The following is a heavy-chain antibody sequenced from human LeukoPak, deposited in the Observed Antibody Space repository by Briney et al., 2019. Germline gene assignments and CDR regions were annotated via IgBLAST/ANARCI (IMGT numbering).Heavy chain of an antibody. CDR2: ISSSSSYI. CDR3: ARGPYIAAAGTSWFDS. CDR1: GFTFSSYS. D-gene: IGHD6-13*01. Sequence: GGSLRLSCAASGFTFSSYSMNWVRQAPGKGLEWVSSISSSSSYIYYADSVKGRFTISRDNAKNSLYLQMNSLRAEDTAVYYCARGPYIAAAGTSWFDSWGQGTLVTVSS. V-gene: IGHV3-21*01. J-gene: IGHJ5*01.